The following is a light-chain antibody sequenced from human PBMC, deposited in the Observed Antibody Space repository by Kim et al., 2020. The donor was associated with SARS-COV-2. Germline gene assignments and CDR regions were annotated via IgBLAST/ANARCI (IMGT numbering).Light chain of an antibody. CDR2: GNK. Sequence: GQRVTNTCTRNSSNIGAGYDVHLYQQLPGTAPKVLIYGNKNRPSGVPDRFSGSQSGTSASLAITGLQAADEGDYYCQTFDSSLREVFGGGTQLTVL. CDR1: SSNIGAGYD. V-gene: IGLV1-40*01. CDR3: QTFDSSLREV. J-gene: IGLJ2*01.